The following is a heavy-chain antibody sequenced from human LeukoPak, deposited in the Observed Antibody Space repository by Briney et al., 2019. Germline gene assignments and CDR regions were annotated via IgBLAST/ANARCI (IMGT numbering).Heavy chain of an antibody. V-gene: IGHV3-30*04. J-gene: IGHJ4*02. Sequence: PGGSLRLSCVVSGFSFSSYAMHWVHQAPGKGLEWVAVISHDGINKYYADSVKGRFTISRDISKNTLYVQMNSLRGEDTAVYYCARDRREYSSGWYFDQWGQGILVTVSS. CDR3: ARDRREYSSGWYFDQ. CDR1: GFSFSSYA. CDR2: ISHDGINK. D-gene: IGHD6-19*01.